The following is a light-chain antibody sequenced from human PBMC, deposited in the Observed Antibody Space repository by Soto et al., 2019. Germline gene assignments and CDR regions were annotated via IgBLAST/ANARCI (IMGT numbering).Light chain of an antibody. CDR3: QQLNSYPLT. J-gene: IGKJ4*01. Sequence: DIQLTQSPSFLSASVGDRVTITCRASQGIGSYLAWYQEKPGKAPKLLTYAASTLQSGVPSRFSGSGSGTEFTLTISSLQLEDFATYYCQQLNSYPLTFGGGTKVEIK. V-gene: IGKV1-9*01. CDR2: AAS. CDR1: QGIGSY.